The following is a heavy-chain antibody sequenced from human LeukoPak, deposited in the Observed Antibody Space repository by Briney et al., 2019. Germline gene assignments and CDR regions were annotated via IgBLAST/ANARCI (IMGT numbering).Heavy chain of an antibody. D-gene: IGHD6-19*01. CDR3: ARGRSSGWTNYYYYGMDV. CDR1: GGSISSYY. J-gene: IGHJ6*02. Sequence: PSETLSLTCTVSGGSISSYYWSWIRQPPGKGLEWIGEINHSGSTNYNPSLKSRVTISVDTSKNQFSLKLTSVTAADTAVYYCARGRSSGWTNYYYYGMDVWGQGTTVTVSS. CDR2: INHSGST. V-gene: IGHV4-34*01.